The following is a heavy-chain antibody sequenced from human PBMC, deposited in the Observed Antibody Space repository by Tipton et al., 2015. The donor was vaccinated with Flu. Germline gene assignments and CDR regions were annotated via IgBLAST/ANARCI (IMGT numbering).Heavy chain of an antibody. CDR1: GFTFSSYA. CDR2: LSGSGGST. J-gene: IGHJ4*02. Sequence: SLRLSCAASGFTFSSYAMRWVRQAPGKGLEWVSALSGSGGSTYYADSVKGRFTISRDNSKNTLYLQMNSLRAEDTAVYYCAKSRISSCYEYYFDYWGQGTLVTVSS. V-gene: IGHV3-23*01. CDR3: AKSRISSCYEYYFDY. D-gene: IGHD6-13*01.